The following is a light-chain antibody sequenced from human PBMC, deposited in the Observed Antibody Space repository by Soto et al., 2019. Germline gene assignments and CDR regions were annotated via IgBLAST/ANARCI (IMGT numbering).Light chain of an antibody. CDR1: QSIDTY. Sequence: EIVMTQSPATLSLSPGERAIVSCRASQSIDTYLAWYQQKPGQSPRLLMYDASTRATGIPARFSATGSGTEFTLTISSLQSEDFGIYYCQQYIDWPRTFGPGTKVEIK. V-gene: IGKV3-15*01. J-gene: IGKJ1*01. CDR2: DAS. CDR3: QQYIDWPRT.